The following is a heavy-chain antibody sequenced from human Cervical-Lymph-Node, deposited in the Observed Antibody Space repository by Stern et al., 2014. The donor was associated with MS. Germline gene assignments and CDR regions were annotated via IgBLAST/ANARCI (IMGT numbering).Heavy chain of an antibody. V-gene: IGHV3-53*01. Sequence: EQLVQSGGGVFQPGGSLRLSCTASGLTGSRDYMTWVRQAPGKGLDWVSLITNVGSTFYTDSVKGRFTISRDDSKNTVYLHMTSLRAEDTAMYYCARDTSSPERSDWWGQGTLVTVAS. CDR3: ARDTSSPERSDW. D-gene: IGHD1-1*01. CDR2: ITNVGST. J-gene: IGHJ4*02. CDR1: GLTGSRDY.